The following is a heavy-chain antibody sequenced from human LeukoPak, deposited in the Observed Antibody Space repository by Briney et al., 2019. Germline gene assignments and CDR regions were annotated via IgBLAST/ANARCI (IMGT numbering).Heavy chain of an antibody. CDR3: ARGYCTGSSCSRSY. Sequence: GGSLRLSCAASGFTFRIYWMNWVRQAPGKGLEWLANIKQDGNDKNYVDSVKGRFIISRDNAKNSLYLQMNSLRAEDTAVYYCARGYCTGSSCSRSYWGQGTLVTVSS. J-gene: IGHJ4*02. D-gene: IGHD2-2*01. CDR1: GFTFRIYW. V-gene: IGHV3-7*01. CDR2: IKQDGNDK.